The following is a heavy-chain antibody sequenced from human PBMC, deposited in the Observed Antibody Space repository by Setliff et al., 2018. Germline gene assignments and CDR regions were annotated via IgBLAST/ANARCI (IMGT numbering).Heavy chain of an antibody. CDR2: IYIGGCA. CDR3: AREQWLDPPGYYYMDV. Sequence: ASETLSLTCTVSGGSISSYYWSWIRQPAGKGLEWIGHIYIGGCANYNPSLKSRVTMSIDTSKNQSSLKLNSVTAADMAVYYCAREQWLDPPGYYYMDVWAKGTTVTVSS. J-gene: IGHJ6*03. D-gene: IGHD6-19*01. CDR1: GGSISSYY. V-gene: IGHV4-4*07.